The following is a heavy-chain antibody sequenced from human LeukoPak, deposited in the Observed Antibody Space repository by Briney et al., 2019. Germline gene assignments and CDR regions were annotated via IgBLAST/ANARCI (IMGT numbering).Heavy chain of an antibody. J-gene: IGHJ3*02. CDR1: GFTFSSYS. Sequence: NPGGSLRLSCAASGFTFSSYSMNWVRQAPGKGLEWVSSISSGSSYIYYADSMKGRFTISRDNAKNSLYLQMNSLRAKDTAVYYCARDITNDYGGNSRDAFDIWGQGTMVTVSS. CDR2: ISSGSSYI. D-gene: IGHD4-17*01. CDR3: ARDITNDYGGNSRDAFDI. V-gene: IGHV3-21*01.